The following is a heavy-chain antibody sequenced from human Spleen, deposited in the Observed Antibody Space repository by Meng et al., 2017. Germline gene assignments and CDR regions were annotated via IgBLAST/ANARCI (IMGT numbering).Heavy chain of an antibody. J-gene: IGHJ3*02. Sequence: GESLKISCAASGFTVSSNYMSWVRQAPGKGLEWVSVIYSGGSTYYADSVKGRFTISRDNSKNTLYLQMNSLRAEDTAVYYCARVLMDSSGWYGGDAFDIWGQGTMVTVSS. CDR2: IYSGGST. D-gene: IGHD6-19*01. V-gene: IGHV3-53*01. CDR1: GFTVSSNY. CDR3: ARVLMDSSGWYGGDAFDI.